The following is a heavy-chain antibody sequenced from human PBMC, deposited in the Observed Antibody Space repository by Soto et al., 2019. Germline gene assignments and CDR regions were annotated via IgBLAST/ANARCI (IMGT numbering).Heavy chain of an antibody. CDR1: GFTFSSYD. CDR3: ANRAVGAFDI. V-gene: IGHV3-23*01. J-gene: IGHJ3*02. CDR2: IITNGGST. Sequence: GGSLRLSCAATGFTFSSYDMSWVRQAPGKGLEWVSAIITNGGSTHYADSVKGRFTISRDNSKNTLYLQMNSLRAEDTAVYYCANRAVGAFDIWGQGTMVTVSS. D-gene: IGHD1-26*01.